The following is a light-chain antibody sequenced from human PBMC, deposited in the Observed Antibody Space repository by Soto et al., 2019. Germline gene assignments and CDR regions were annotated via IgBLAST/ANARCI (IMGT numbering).Light chain of an antibody. CDR2: GNN. CDR1: GSSIGTNT. CDR3: AAWDGSLNNVL. V-gene: IGLV1-44*01. J-gene: IGLJ2*01. Sequence: QSVLTQPPSASGTPGQRVTIACSGSGSSIGTNTVNWYRQLPGTAPKLLIYGNNQRPSGVPDRFSGSKSGTSASLGISGLQSEDEAHYYCAAWDGSLNNVLFGGGTKLTVL.